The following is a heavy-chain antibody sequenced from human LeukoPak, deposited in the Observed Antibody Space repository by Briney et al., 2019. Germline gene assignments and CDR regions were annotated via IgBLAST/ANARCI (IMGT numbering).Heavy chain of an antibody. J-gene: IGHJ6*03. CDR3: ARVYNSYYYYMDV. D-gene: IGHD1-14*01. Sequence: ASVKVSCKASGYTFTGYYMHWVRQAPGQGLEWMGWINPNSGGTNYAQKFQGRVTMTRDTSISTAYMELSRLRSDDTAVYYCARVYNSYYYYMDVWGKGTPVTVSS. V-gene: IGHV1-2*02. CDR2: INPNSGGT. CDR1: GYTFTGYY.